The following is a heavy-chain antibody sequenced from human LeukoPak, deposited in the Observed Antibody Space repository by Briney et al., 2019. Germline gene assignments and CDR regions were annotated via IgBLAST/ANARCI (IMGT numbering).Heavy chain of an antibody. J-gene: IGHJ3*02. CDR1: GGSISTNSYY. CDR3: ARVKETSRRHDAFDI. CDR2: LYYSGSA. V-gene: IGHV4-39*07. Sequence: SETLSLTCTVSGGSISTNSYYWGWIRQPPGKGLEWIGTLYYSGSAYYNSSLKSRVTISADMSKNQFSLKLSSVTAADTAVYYCARVKETSRRHDAFDIWGQGTMVTVFS.